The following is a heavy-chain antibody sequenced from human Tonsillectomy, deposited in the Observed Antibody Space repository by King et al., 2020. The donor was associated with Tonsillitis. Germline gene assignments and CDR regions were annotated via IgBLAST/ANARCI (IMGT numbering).Heavy chain of an antibody. CDR1: GYSFTSFW. CDR2: IYPGDYDT. Sequence: QLVQSGAEVKKPGASLKISCKGSGYSFTSFWIAWVRQMPGKGLEWMGIIYPGDYDTRYSPSFQGQVTISADKSIDTVYLQWSSLKASDTAMYYCARQTYYDFWNTYSKGWFDSWGQGTLVTVSS. CDR3: ARQTYYDFWNTYSKGWFDS. V-gene: IGHV5-51*01. J-gene: IGHJ5*01. D-gene: IGHD3-3*01.